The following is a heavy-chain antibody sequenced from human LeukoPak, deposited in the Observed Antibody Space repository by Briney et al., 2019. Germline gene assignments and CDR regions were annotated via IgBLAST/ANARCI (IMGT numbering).Heavy chain of an antibody. J-gene: IGHJ4*02. Sequence: ASVKVSCKASGYTFTSHGISWVRQAPGQGLEWMGWISTYNANTNYAQKLQGRVTMTTDTSMSTAYMELRSLRSDDTAIYYCARSSFCSGGTCYSSLDYWGQGTLVTVSS. CDR3: ARSSFCSGGTCYSSLDY. D-gene: IGHD2-15*01. CDR2: ISTYNANT. V-gene: IGHV1-18*01. CDR1: GYTFTSHG.